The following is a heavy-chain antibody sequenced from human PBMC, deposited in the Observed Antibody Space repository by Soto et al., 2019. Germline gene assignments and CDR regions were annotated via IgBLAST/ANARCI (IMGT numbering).Heavy chain of an antibody. J-gene: IGHJ4*02. CDR2: ISYDGSNK. CDR3: ARGKGSSWPFDY. D-gene: IGHD6-13*01. Sequence: RLSCAASGFTFSSYAMHWVRQAPGKGLEWVAVISYDGSNKYYADSVKGRFTISRDNSKNTLYLQMNSLRAEDTAVYYCARGKGSSWPFDYWGQGTLVTVSS. CDR1: GFTFSSYA. V-gene: IGHV3-30-3*01.